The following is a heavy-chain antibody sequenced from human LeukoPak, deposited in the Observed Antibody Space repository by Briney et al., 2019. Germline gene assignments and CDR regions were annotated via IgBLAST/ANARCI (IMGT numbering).Heavy chain of an antibody. J-gene: IGHJ4*02. V-gene: IGHV4-59*12. Sequence: PSETLSLTCTVSGGSISSYYWSWIRQPPGKGLEWIGHIYYSGSTNYNPSLKSRVTISVDTSKNQFSLKLSSVTAADTAVYYCARDPEGYSYGSYFDYWGQGTLVTVSS. D-gene: IGHD5-18*01. CDR2: IYYSGST. CDR3: ARDPEGYSYGSYFDY. CDR1: GGSISSYY.